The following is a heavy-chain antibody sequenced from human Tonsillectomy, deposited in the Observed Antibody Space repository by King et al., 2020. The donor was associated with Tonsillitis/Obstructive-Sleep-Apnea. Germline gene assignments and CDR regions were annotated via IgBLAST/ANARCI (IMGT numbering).Heavy chain of an antibody. CDR2: IFSNDEK. Sequence: VTLKESGPVLVKPTETLTLTCTVSVFSLSNARMGVSWIRQPPGKALEWLAHIFSNDEKSYSTSLKSRLTISKDTSKSKVVLTMTNMDPVDTATYYWARVRYCSSTSCPQWLGAFDIWGQGTMVTVSS. CDR3: ARVRYCSSTSCPQWLGAFDI. D-gene: IGHD2-2*01. CDR1: VFSLSNARMG. V-gene: IGHV2-26*01. J-gene: IGHJ3*02.